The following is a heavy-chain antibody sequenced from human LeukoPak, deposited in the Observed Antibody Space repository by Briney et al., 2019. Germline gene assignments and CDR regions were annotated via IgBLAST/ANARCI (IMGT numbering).Heavy chain of an antibody. CDR1: GFTFCDYL. J-gene: IGHJ4*02. CDR2: ISGGTT. Sequence: GGSLRLSCTASGFTFCDYLMSWFRQAPGKGLEWIGFISGGTTEYAASVKGRFIISRDDSTSIAYLQMNSLTTGDTAVYYCSRGSGWLSVYWGQGTLVTVSS. V-gene: IGHV3-49*03. CDR3: SRGSGWLSVY. D-gene: IGHD6-19*01.